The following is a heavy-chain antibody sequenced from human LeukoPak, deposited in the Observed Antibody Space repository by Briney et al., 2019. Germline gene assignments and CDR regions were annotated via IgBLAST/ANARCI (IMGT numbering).Heavy chain of an antibody. CDR1: GFTFSDFA. V-gene: IGHV3-23*01. Sequence: PGGSLRLSCAASGFTFSDFAMSWVRQTPGKGLQWVSAISSNGGSTYYADSVKGRFTVSRDMSTNTLYLQMNSLRAGDTAVYYCAKVARSGSYGLFDSWGQGALVTVSS. CDR3: AKVARSGSYGLFDS. J-gene: IGHJ4*02. CDR2: ISSNGGST. D-gene: IGHD1-26*01.